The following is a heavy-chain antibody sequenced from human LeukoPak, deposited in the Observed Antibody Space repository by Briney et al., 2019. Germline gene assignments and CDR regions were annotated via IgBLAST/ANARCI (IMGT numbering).Heavy chain of an antibody. CDR2: IKSKTDGGTT. V-gene: IGHV3-15*01. Sequence: GGSLRLSCVGSRFTFSNYGMHWVRQAPGKGLEWVGRIKSKTDGGTTDYAAPVKGRFTISRDDSKNTLYLQMNSLKTEDTAVYYCTTDDYDSSGYDYWGQGTLVTVSS. J-gene: IGHJ4*02. D-gene: IGHD3-22*01. CDR1: RFTFSNYG. CDR3: TTDDYDSSGYDY.